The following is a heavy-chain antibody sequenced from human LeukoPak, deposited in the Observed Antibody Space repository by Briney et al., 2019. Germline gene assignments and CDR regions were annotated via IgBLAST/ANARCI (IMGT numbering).Heavy chain of an antibody. J-gene: IGHJ4*02. CDR3: ARQPNPDFDY. CDR1: GYRFTNYW. V-gene: IGHV5-51*01. CDR2: IYPGDSVT. Sequence: GESLKISCKGSGYRFTNYWIGWVRQMPGKGLEWMGIIYPGDSVTRYSPSFQGQVTISADKSISTAYLQWSSLKASDTAMYYCARQPNPDFDYWGQGTLVTVSP.